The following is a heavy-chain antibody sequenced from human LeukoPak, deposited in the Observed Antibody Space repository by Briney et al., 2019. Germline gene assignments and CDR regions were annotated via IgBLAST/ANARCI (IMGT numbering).Heavy chain of an antibody. J-gene: IGHJ4*02. D-gene: IGHD6-6*01. V-gene: IGHV3-21*01. CDR3: AKELVARQDLDY. CDR1: GFTFSGNS. CDR2: IDTSGRNT. Sequence: GGSLRLSCVASGFTFSGNSMNWVRQPPGKGLEWVSSIDTSGRNTYYAGSVKGRFTISRDNAKNSLYLQMNSLRAEDTAVYYCAKELVARQDLDYWGQGTLVTVSS.